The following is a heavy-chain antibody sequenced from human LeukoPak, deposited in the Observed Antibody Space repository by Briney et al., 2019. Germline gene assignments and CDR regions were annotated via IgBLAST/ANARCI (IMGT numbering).Heavy chain of an antibody. V-gene: IGHV3-23*01. D-gene: IGHD2-15*01. J-gene: IGHJ5*02. CDR3: AKGDVVVVAATPSWFDP. CDR1: GFTFSSYA. CDR2: ISGSGGST. Sequence: PGGSLRLSCAASGFTFSSYAMSWVRQAPGKGLEWVSAISGSGGSTYYADSVKGRLTISRDNSKNTLYLQMNSLRAEDTAVYYYAKGDVVVVAATPSWFDPWGQGTLVTVSS.